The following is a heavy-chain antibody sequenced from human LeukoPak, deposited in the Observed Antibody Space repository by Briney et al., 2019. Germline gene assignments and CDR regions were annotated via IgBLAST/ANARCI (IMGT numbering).Heavy chain of an antibody. Sequence: ASVKVCCKASGGTFTNYAINWVRQAPGQGLEWMGRIIPILDVTNYAQKFQGRVTITADQSTSTAYMELSSLRSEDTAVYYCARGGGVDILTGFQYWGQGTLVTVSS. J-gene: IGHJ4*02. CDR1: GGTFTNYA. CDR2: IIPILDVT. V-gene: IGHV1-69*10. D-gene: IGHD3-9*01. CDR3: ARGGGVDILTGFQY.